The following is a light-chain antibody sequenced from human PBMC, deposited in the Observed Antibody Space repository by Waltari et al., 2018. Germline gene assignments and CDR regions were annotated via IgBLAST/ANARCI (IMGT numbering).Light chain of an antibody. CDR2: GAS. CDR3: QHYVRLPVS. CDR1: QSVSRS. J-gene: IGKJ1*01. Sequence: EIVLTQSPGTLSFSPGESATLSCRASQSVSRSLAWSQQKPGQAPRLLIYGASSRATGVPDRFSGSGSGTDFSLTISRLEPEDFAVYCCQHYVRLPVSFGQGTKVEIK. V-gene: IGKV3-20*01.